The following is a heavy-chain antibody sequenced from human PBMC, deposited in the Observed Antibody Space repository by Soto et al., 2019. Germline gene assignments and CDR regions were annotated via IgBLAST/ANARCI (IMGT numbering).Heavy chain of an antibody. V-gene: IGHV4-34*01. Sequence: PSETLSLTCAAYGGSFSGYYWSWIRQPPGKGLEWIGEINHSGSTNYNPSLKSRVTISVDTSKNQCSLKLSSVTAADTAVYYCARGSNYGDYWFDPWGQGILVTVSS. J-gene: IGHJ5*02. CDR1: GGSFSGYY. D-gene: IGHD4-17*01. CDR3: ARGSNYGDYWFDP. CDR2: INHSGST.